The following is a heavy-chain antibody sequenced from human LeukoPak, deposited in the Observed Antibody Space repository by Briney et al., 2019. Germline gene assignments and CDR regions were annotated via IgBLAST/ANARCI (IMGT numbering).Heavy chain of an antibody. CDR2: ISGSGGST. D-gene: IGHD3-22*01. V-gene: IGHV3-23*01. Sequence: GGSLRLSCAASGFTFSSYAMSWVRQAPGKGLEWVSAISGSGGSTYYADSVKGRFTISRDNSKNTLYLQMNSLRAEDTAVYYCAKDHTDDYYDSSGYFDYWGQGTLVTVSS. J-gene: IGHJ4*02. CDR3: AKDHTDDYYDSSGYFDY. CDR1: GFTFSSYA.